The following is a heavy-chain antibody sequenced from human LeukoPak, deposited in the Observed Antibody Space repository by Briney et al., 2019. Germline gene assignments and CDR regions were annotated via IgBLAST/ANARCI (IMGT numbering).Heavy chain of an antibody. V-gene: IGHV4-34*01. J-gene: IGHJ5*02. CDR1: GFTLSSYS. CDR3: AREKSSGWRGNTNNWFDP. D-gene: IGHD6-19*01. Sequence: PGGSLRLSCAASGFTLSSYSMSWIRQPPGKGLEWIGEINHSGSTNYNPSLKSRVTISVDTSKNQFSLKLSSVTAADTAVHYCAREKSSGWRGNTNNWFDPWGQGTLVTVSS. CDR2: INHSGST.